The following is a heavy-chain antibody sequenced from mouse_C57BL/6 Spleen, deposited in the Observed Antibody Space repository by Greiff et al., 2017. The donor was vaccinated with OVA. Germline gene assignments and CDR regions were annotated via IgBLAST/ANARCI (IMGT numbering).Heavy chain of an antibody. D-gene: IGHD1-1*01. V-gene: IGHV1-15*01. CDR1: GYTFTDYE. Sequence: VKLMESGAELVRPGASVTLSCKASGYTFTDYEMHWVKQTPVHGLEWIGAIDPETGGTAYNQKFKGKAILTADKSSSTAYMELRSLTSEDSAVYYCTRRGIVATPYFDYWGQGTTLTVSS. CDR2: IDPETGGT. CDR3: TRRGIVATPYFDY. J-gene: IGHJ2*01.